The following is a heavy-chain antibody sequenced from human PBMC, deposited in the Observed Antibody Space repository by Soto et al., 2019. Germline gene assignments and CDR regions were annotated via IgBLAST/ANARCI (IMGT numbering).Heavy chain of an antibody. Sequence: SETLSLTCTVSGGSIISYYWSWIRQPPWKGLEWIGYIYYSGSTNYNPSLKSRVTISVDTSKNQFSLKLSSVTAADTAVYYCAMDSSSLRTFDYWGQGTLVTVS. D-gene: IGHD6-13*01. V-gene: IGHV4-59*01. CDR1: GGSIISYY. J-gene: IGHJ4*02. CDR2: IYYSGST. CDR3: AMDSSSLRTFDY.